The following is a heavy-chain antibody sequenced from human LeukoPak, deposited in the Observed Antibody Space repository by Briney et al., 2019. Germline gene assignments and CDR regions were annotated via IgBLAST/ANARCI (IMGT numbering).Heavy chain of an antibody. V-gene: IGHV3-21*01. CDR1: GFTFSSYS. Sequence: GGSLRLSCAASGFTFSSYSMNWVRQAPGKGLEWVSSISSSSSYIYYADSVKGRFTISRDNAKNSLYLQMNSLRAEDTAVYYCARAGPYIASNAFDIWGQGTMVTVSS. J-gene: IGHJ3*02. CDR2: ISSSSSYI. D-gene: IGHD6-13*01. CDR3: ARAGPYIASNAFDI.